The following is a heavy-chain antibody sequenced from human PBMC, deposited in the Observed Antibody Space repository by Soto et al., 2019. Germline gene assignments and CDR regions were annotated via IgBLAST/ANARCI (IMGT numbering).Heavy chain of an antibody. Sequence: SVKVSCKASGGTFSSYAISWVRQAPGQGLEWMGGIIPIFGTANYAQKFQGRVTITADESTSTAYMELSSLRSEDTAVYYCARGTCSGGSCYPLRNWFDPWGQGTLVTVSS. CDR2: IIPIFGTA. V-gene: IGHV1-69*13. J-gene: IGHJ5*02. CDR1: GGTFSSYA. CDR3: ARGTCSGGSCYPLRNWFDP. D-gene: IGHD2-15*01.